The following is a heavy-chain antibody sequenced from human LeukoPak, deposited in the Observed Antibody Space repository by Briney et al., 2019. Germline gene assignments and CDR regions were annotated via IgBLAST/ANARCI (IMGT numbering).Heavy chain of an antibody. CDR1: GGSFSGYY. CDR3: ARGVRSSTYSYGFMNY. J-gene: IGHJ4*02. Sequence: PSETLSLTCAVYGGSFSGYYWSWIRQPPGKGLEWIGEINHSGSTNYNLSLKSRVTISVDTSKNQFSLKLNSVTAADTAVYYCARGVRSSTYSYGFMNYWGQGTLVTVSS. D-gene: IGHD5-18*01. CDR2: INHSGST. V-gene: IGHV4-34*01.